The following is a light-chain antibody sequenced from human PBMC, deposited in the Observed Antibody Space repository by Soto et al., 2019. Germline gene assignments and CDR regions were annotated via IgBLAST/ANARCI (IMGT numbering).Light chain of an antibody. CDR2: GAS. Sequence: EIVMTQSPATLSVSPGERATLSCWASQSVSSNLAWYQQKSGQAPRLLMYGASTRASGIPARFSGSGSGTEFTLTISSLRSEDFAVYYCQQYDNWPRTFGQGTKV. J-gene: IGKJ1*01. V-gene: IGKV3-15*01. CDR1: QSVSSN. CDR3: QQYDNWPRT.